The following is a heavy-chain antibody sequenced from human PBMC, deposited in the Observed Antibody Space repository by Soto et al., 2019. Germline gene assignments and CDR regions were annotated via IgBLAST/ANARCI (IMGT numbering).Heavy chain of an antibody. CDR2: IWYDGSNK. Sequence: GGSLRLSCAASGFTFSSYGMHWVRQAPGKGLEWVAVIWYDGSNKYYADSVKGRFTISRDNSKNTLYLQMNSLRAEDTAVYYCAKEVAAFKGYYSYGMDVWGQGTTVTVSS. CDR1: GFTFSSYG. J-gene: IGHJ6*02. CDR3: AKEVAAFKGYYSYGMDV. V-gene: IGHV3-30*02. D-gene: IGHD6-13*01.